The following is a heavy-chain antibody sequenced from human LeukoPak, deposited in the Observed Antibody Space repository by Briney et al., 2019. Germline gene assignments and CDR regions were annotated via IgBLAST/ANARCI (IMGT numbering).Heavy chain of an antibody. J-gene: IGHJ4*02. D-gene: IGHD5-18*01. V-gene: IGHV1-69*04. CDR1: GGTFSSYA. CDR2: IIPILGIA. Sequence: SVKVSCKASGGTFSSYAISWVRQAPGQGLEWMGRIIPILGIANHAQKFQGRVTITADKSTSTAYMELSSLRSEDTAVYYCAHGYSYGLDYWGQGTLVTVSS. CDR3: AHGYSYGLDY.